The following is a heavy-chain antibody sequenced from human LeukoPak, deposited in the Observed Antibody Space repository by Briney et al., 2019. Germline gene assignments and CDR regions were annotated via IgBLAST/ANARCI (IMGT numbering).Heavy chain of an antibody. CDR1: GFTFDNYG. D-gene: IGHD2-2*01. CDR2: ISGSGGST. V-gene: IGHV3-23*01. CDR3: AKEGHCSSTSCYFDY. J-gene: IGHJ4*02. Sequence: PGGSLRLSCAASGFTFDNYGMSWVRQALGKGLEWVSAISGSGGSTYYADSVKGRFTISRDNSKNTLYLQMNSLRAEDTAVYYCAKEGHCSSTSCYFDYWGQGTLVTVSS.